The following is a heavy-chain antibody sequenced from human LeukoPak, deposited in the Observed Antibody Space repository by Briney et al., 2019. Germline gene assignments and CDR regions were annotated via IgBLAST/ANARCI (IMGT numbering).Heavy chain of an antibody. CDR2: IYYSGST. Sequence: SETLSLTCTVSGGSISSYYWSWIRQPPGKGLEWIGYIYYSGSTNYNPSLKSRVTISVDTSKNQFSLKRNSVTAADTAVYYCARPPHYWGQGTLVTVSS. CDR1: GGSISSYY. CDR3: ARPPHY. J-gene: IGHJ4*02. V-gene: IGHV4-59*01.